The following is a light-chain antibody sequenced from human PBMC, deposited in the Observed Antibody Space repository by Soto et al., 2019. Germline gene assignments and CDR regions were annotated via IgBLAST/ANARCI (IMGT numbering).Light chain of an antibody. CDR3: GTWDTSLSAVV. V-gene: IGLV1-51*01. CDR1: SSNIGKNY. CDR2: DNN. J-gene: IGLJ2*01. Sequence: QSVLTQPPSVSAAPGQKVTISCSGSSSNIGKNYVSWYQRLPGTAPKLLIYDNNERSSGIPDRFSGSKSGTSATLGIAGLQTGDEADYYCGTWDTSLSAVVFGVGTKLTVL.